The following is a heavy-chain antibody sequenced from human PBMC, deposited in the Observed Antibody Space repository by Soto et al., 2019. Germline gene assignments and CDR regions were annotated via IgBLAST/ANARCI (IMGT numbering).Heavy chain of an antibody. CDR2: ISYDGSNK. Sequence: PGGSLRLSCAASGFTSSSYGMHWVRQAPGKGLEWVAVISYDGSNKYYADSVKGRFTISRDNSKNTLYLQMNSLRAEDTAVYYCAKFRGRDYFDYRGQGTLVNVSS. V-gene: IGHV3-30*18. CDR1: GFTSSSYG. J-gene: IGHJ4*02. D-gene: IGHD1-26*01. CDR3: AKFRGRDYFDY.